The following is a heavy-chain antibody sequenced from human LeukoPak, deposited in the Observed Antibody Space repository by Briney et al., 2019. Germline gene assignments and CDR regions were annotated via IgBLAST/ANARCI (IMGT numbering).Heavy chain of an antibody. J-gene: IGHJ4*02. CDR2: IKQDGSEK. D-gene: IGHD3-10*01. V-gene: IGHV3-7*01. CDR1: GFTFSSYW. CDR3: ARYDGGSGPFDY. Sequence: PGGSLRLSCAASGFTFSSYWMVWVRQAPGKGLEWVATIKQDGSEKYYVDSAKGRFTISRDNAKNSLYLQMNSLRAEDTAVYYCARYDGGSGPFDYWGQGTLVTVSS.